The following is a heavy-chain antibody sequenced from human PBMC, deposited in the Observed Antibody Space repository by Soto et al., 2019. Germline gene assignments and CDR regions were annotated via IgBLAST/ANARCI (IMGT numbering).Heavy chain of an antibody. Sequence: ASVKVSCKASGYTFTSYGISWVRQAPGQGLEWMGWISAYNGNTNYAQKLQGRVTMTTDTSTSTAYMELSSLRSEDTAVYYCARDDRYYDFWSGLSGFDPWGQGTLVTVSS. CDR2: ISAYNGNT. D-gene: IGHD3-3*01. J-gene: IGHJ5*02. CDR1: GYTFTSYG. CDR3: ARDDRYYDFWSGLSGFDP. V-gene: IGHV1-18*01.